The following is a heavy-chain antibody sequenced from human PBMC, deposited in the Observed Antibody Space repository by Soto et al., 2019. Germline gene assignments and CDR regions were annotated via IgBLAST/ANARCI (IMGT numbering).Heavy chain of an antibody. V-gene: IGHV4-59*08. CDR2: MHNSGDT. Sequence: SETLSLTCSVSGVSVNGFYWSWIRQTPGKGLEWVAFMHNSGDTKYNPSLASRVLMSLDTSKNQFSLRLTSVTAADTAVYFCARHGGGGSGWYDYWGQGTLVTVSS. CDR3: ARHGGGGSGWYDY. D-gene: IGHD6-19*01. J-gene: IGHJ4*02. CDR1: GVSVNGFY.